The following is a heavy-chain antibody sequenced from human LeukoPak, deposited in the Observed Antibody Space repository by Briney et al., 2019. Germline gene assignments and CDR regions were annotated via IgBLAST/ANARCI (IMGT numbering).Heavy chain of an antibody. CDR2: IYHSGST. J-gene: IGHJ6*02. CDR3: ARVQYSYGMDV. Sequence: SETLSLTCTVSGYSISNAYYWGWIRQPPGKGLEWIGEIYHSGSTNYNPSLKSRVTISVDKSKNQFSLKLSSVTAADTAVYYCARVQYSYGMDVWGQGTTVTVSS. CDR1: GYSISNAYY. D-gene: IGHD5-18*01. V-gene: IGHV4-38-2*02.